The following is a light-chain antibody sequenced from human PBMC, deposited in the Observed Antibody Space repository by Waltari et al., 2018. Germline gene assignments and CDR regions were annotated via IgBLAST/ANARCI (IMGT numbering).Light chain of an antibody. Sequence: NFMLTQPHSVSEPPGKTVTISCTRSSGSIATNQVPWYQHRPGSAPTTVIYEDNQRPSGVPDRFSGSIDSSSNSASLTISGLKTEDEADYYCQSYDREVVFGGGTKLTVL. CDR3: QSYDREVV. CDR1: SGSIATNQ. V-gene: IGLV6-57*04. CDR2: EDN. J-gene: IGLJ2*01.